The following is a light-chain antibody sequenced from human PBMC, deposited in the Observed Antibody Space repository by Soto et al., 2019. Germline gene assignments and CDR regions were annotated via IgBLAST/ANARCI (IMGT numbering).Light chain of an antibody. CDR3: QAYDNSLSGDV. J-gene: IGLJ1*01. Sequence: QSVLTQPPSVSGAPGQRVTISCTGSSSNVGAGYDVHWYQHLPGTGPKLLIYANNNRPAGVPDRFSGSKSGTSASLAITGLQAEDEADYYCQAYDNSLSGDVFGTGTKLTVL. CDR2: ANN. CDR1: SSNVGAGYD. V-gene: IGLV1-40*01.